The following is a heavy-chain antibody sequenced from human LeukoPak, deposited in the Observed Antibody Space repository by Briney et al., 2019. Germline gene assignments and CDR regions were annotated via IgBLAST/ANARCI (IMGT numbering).Heavy chain of an antibody. J-gene: IGHJ4*02. D-gene: IGHD6-19*01. Sequence: GGSLRLSCAASGFTFSNYVMSWVRQAPGKGLEWVSGISGSGDSTYYAVSVKGRFPISRDNSKNTLYLQMNSLRVEDTAAYYCAKVRAPSGWFNSDYWGQGTLVTVSS. CDR1: GFTFSNYV. CDR2: ISGSGDST. CDR3: AKVRAPSGWFNSDY. V-gene: IGHV3-23*01.